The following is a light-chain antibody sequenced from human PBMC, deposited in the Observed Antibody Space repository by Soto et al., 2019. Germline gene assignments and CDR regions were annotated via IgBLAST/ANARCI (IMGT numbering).Light chain of an antibody. CDR2: KGT. CDR3: CSSAPESTYV. J-gene: IGLJ1*01. Sequence: QSALAQPASVSGSPGQSITISCTGTSDDVGAYNSVSWYQQLPHKAPQVILYKGTQRPSGVSSRFSGSTSGNADSLTISGLQADDEADYFCCSSAPESTYVFGTGTKLTVL. CDR1: SDDVGAYNS. V-gene: IGLV2-23*01.